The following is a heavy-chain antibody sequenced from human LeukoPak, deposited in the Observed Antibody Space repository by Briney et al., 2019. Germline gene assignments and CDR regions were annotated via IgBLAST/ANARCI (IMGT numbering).Heavy chain of an antibody. CDR3: ARDRSSGYDDAFDI. CDR2: ISYDGHTK. CDR1: GFSFSNYG. V-gene: IGHV3-33*05. J-gene: IGHJ3*02. Sequence: GGSLRLPCSVSGFSFSNYGMHWVRQAPGKGLEWVAAISYDGHTKNYVDSVKGRFTVSRDNAKNSLYLQMNSLRAEDTAVYYCARDRSSGYDDAFDIWGQGTMVTVSS. D-gene: IGHD5-12*01.